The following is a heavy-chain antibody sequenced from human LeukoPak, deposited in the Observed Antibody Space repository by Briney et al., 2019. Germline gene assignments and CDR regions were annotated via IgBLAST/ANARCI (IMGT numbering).Heavy chain of an antibody. CDR2: TRSKANNYAT. CDR3: TRLKDYGDYFSCV. J-gene: IGHJ4*02. Sequence: GGSLRLSCAASGFSFSDSAIHWVRQASGKGLEWVGRTRSKANNYATAYAASVKGRFTISRDESKNTAYLQMNSLKTEDTAVYYCTRLKDYGDYFSCVWGQGTLVTVSS. D-gene: IGHD4-17*01. V-gene: IGHV3-73*01. CDR1: GFSFSDSA.